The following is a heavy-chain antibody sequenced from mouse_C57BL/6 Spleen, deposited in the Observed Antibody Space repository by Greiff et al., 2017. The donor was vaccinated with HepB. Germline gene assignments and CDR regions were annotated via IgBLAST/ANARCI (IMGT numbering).Heavy chain of an antibody. V-gene: IGHV5-9-1*02. CDR3: TRDDGYYYAMDD. CDR1: GFTFSSYA. CDR2: ISSGGDYI. Sequence: EVQGVESGEGLVKPGGSLKLSCAASGFTFSSYAMSWVRQTPEKRLEWVAYISSGGDYIYYADTVKGRFTISRDNARNTLYLQMSSLKSEDTAMYYCTRDDGYYYAMDDWGQGTSVTVAS. J-gene: IGHJ4*01. D-gene: IGHD2-3*01.